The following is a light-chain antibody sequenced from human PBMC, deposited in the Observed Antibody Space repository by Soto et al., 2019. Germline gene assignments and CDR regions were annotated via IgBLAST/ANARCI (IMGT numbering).Light chain of an antibody. CDR2: EVS. CDR3: SSYAGSDNYV. Sequence: QSVLTQPPSASRSPGQSVTISCSGTSSDTGDYNYVSWYQQHPGKAPKLMIYEVSKRPSGVPDRFSGSKSGNTASLTVSGLQADDEADYYCSSYAGSDNYVFGTGTKVTVL. V-gene: IGLV2-8*02. J-gene: IGLJ1*01. CDR1: SSDTGDYNY.